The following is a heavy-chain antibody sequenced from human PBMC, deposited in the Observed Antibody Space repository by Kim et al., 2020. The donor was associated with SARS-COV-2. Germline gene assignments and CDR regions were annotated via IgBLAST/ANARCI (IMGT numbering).Heavy chain of an antibody. CDR3: ARGVGATHY. J-gene: IGHJ4*02. D-gene: IGHD1-26*01. CDR1: GYTFTSYG. Sequence: ASVKVSCKTSGYTFTSYGITWVRQAPGQGLEWMGWISSHKGNTDLAQKFQGRVTLTTDTSTSTAYLELTSLRSDDTAVYFCARGVGATHYWGQGTRVTVS. CDR2: ISSHKGNT. V-gene: IGHV1-18*04.